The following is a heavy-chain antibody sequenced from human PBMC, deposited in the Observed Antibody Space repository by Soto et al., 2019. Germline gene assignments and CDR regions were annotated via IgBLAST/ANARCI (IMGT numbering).Heavy chain of an antibody. CDR1: GFTFIDYT. D-gene: IGHD4-17*01. J-gene: IGHJ3*01. V-gene: IGHV3-21*01. CDR2: ISSSSTYI. CDR3: ARTIISTVTTFFDAFDV. Sequence: GGSLRLSCAASGFTFIDYTMDWVRQAPGKGLEWVSSISSSSTYIYYADSLKGRSTISRDNAKNSLYLHMHSLRADDTAVYFCARTIISTVTTFFDAFDVWGQGTMVTVSS.